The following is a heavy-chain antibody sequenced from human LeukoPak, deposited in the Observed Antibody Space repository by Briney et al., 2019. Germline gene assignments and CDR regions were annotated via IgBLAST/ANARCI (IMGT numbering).Heavy chain of an antibody. CDR3: ARACSGGSGCSDFDP. Sequence: ASVKVSCKASGYTFTGYYMHWVRQAPGQGLEWMGWINPNSGGTDYAQKFQGRVTMTRDTAISTAYMELSRLRSDDTAVYYCARACSGGSGCSDFDPWGQGTLVTVSA. CDR2: INPNSGGT. CDR1: GYTFTGYY. J-gene: IGHJ5*02. V-gene: IGHV1-2*02. D-gene: IGHD2-15*01.